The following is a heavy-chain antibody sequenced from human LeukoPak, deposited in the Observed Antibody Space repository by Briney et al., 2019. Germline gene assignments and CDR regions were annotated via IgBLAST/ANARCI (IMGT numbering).Heavy chain of an antibody. D-gene: IGHD3-22*01. CDR1: GYTFTSYG. Sequence: ASVKVSCKASGYTFTSYGISWVRQAPGQGLEWMGWISAYNGNTNYAQKLRGRVTMTTDTSTSTAYMELRSLRSDDTAVYYCARRDVDYYDTSGYTPAPFDYWGQGTLVTVSS. V-gene: IGHV1-18*01. CDR3: ARRDVDYYDTSGYTPAPFDY. J-gene: IGHJ4*02. CDR2: ISAYNGNT.